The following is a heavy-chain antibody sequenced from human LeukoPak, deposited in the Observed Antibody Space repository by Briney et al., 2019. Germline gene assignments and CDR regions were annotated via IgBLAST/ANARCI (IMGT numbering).Heavy chain of an antibody. CDR3: ARPIVGATTAFDI. V-gene: IGHV3-23*01. Sequence: GGSLRLSCAASGFTFSSYAMSWVRQAPGKGLEWVSAISGSGGSTYYADSVKGRFTISRDNSKNTLYLQMSSLRAEDTAVYYCARPIVGATTAFDIWGQGTMVTVSS. D-gene: IGHD1-26*01. CDR1: GFTFSSYA. CDR2: ISGSGGST. J-gene: IGHJ3*02.